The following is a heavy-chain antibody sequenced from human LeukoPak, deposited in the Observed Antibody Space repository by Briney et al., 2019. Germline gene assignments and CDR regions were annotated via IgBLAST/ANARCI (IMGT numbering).Heavy chain of an antibody. CDR1: GGSISSGSYY. J-gene: IGHJ3*02. CDR2: IYTSGST. V-gene: IGHV4-61*02. Sequence: SGTLSLTCTVSGGSISSGSYYWSWIRQPAGKGLEWIGRIYTSGSTNYNPSLKSRVTISVDTSKNQFSLKLSSVTAADTAVYYCARGLWPSYAFDIWGQGTMVTVSS. CDR3: ARGLWPSYAFDI. D-gene: IGHD2-21*01.